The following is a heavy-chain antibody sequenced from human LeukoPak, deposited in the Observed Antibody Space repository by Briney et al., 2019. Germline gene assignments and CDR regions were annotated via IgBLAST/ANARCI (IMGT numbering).Heavy chain of an antibody. CDR3: ARRPNAFDI. CDR1: GFSLNTSGVG. Sequence: SGPTLVSPTQTLTLTCTFSGFSLNTSGVGVGWIRQPPGKALEWLTLIFWDDDKRYSPSLKSRLTITKDTSKSQVVLTMTNMDPVDTATYYCARRPNAFDIWGQGTMVTVSS. V-gene: IGHV2-5*02. J-gene: IGHJ3*02. CDR2: IFWDDDK.